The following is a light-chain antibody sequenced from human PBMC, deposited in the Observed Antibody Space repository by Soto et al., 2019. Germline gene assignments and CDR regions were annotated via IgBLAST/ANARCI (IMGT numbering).Light chain of an antibody. J-gene: IGKJ4*01. V-gene: IGKV3-20*01. CDR3: QQFSSYPLT. CDR2: SAS. Sequence: EIVMTQSLATLSVSPGETATLSCGASQSVRSNLTWYQQKPGQAPRLLIYSASSRATGIPDRFSGSGSGTDFTLTISRLEPEDFAVYYCQQFSSYPLTFGGGTKVDIK. CDR1: QSVRSN.